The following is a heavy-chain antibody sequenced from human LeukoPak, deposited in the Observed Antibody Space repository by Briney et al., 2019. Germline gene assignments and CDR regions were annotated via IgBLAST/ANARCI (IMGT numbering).Heavy chain of an antibody. D-gene: IGHD3-22*01. Sequence: GGSLRLSCAASGFTFSSYAMSWVRQAPGKGLEWVSAISGSGGSTYYADSVKGRFTISRDNSKNTLYLQMNCLRAEDTAVYYCAKSRNYYDSSGLDYWGQGTLVTVSS. J-gene: IGHJ4*02. CDR2: ISGSGGST. CDR3: AKSRNYYDSSGLDY. CDR1: GFTFSSYA. V-gene: IGHV3-23*01.